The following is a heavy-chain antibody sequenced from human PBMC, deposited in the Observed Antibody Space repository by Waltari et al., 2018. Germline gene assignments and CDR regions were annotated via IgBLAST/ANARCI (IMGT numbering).Heavy chain of an antibody. V-gene: IGHV4-39*01. CDR2: IYYSGST. Sequence: QLQLQESGPGLVKPSETLSLTCTVSGGSISSSSYYWGWIRQPPGKGLEWIGSIYYSGSTYYHPSLKSRVTISVDTSKNQFSLKLSSVTAADTAVYYCARLVRRYGGNPWGQGTLVTVSS. D-gene: IGHD2-15*01. CDR1: GGSISSSSYY. CDR3: ARLVRRYGGNP. J-gene: IGHJ5*02.